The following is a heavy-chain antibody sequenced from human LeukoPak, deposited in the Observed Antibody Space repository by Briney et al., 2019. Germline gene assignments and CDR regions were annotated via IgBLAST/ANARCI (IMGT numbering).Heavy chain of an antibody. J-gene: IGHJ5*02. D-gene: IGHD3-16*01. Sequence: PSETLSLTCAVYGGSSSGYYWSWIRQPPGKGLEWIGEINHSGSTNYNPSLKSRVTISVDTSKNQFSLKLSSVTAADTAVYYCARGRPRGGNWFDPWGQGTLVTVSS. CDR3: ARGRPRGGNWFDP. V-gene: IGHV4-34*01. CDR2: INHSGST. CDR1: GGSSSGYY.